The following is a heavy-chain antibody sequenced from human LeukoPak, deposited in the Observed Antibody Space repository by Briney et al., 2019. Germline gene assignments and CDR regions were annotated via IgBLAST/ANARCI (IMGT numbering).Heavy chain of an antibody. CDR2: IFYSGST. D-gene: IGHD3-10*01. J-gene: IGHJ3*02. V-gene: IGHV4-59*01. Sequence: SETLSLTCTLSGGSISNYYWTWIRQPPGRGLEWIGYIFYSGSTNYNPSLNSRLTMSLDTSKNQFSLRLRSVTAADTAVYYCARGGNYYTSGTFDAFDIWGQGTMVTVSS. CDR3: ARGGNYYTSGTFDAFDI. CDR1: GGSISNYY.